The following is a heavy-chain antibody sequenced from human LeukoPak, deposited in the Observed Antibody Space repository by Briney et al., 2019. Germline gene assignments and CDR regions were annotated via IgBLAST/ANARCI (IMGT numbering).Heavy chain of an antibody. D-gene: IGHD3-3*01. J-gene: IGHJ4*02. Sequence: SETLSLTCTVSGGSISSYYWRWIRQPAGKGLEWIGRIYTSGSTNYNPSLKRRVTMPVDTSKNQFSLKLSSVTAADTAVYYCARTSLEWLHHDYWGQRTLVTAPS. CDR3: ARTSLEWLHHDY. V-gene: IGHV4-4*07. CDR1: GGSISSYY. CDR2: IYTSGST.